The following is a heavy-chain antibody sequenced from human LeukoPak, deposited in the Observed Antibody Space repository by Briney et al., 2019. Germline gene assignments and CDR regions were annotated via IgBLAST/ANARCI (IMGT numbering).Heavy chain of an antibody. Sequence: PSETLSLTCAVYGGSFSGYYWSWIRQPPGKGLEWIGEINHSGSTNYNPSLKSRVTISVDTSKNQSSLKLSSVTAADTAVYYSAARYCSGGSCWADAFDIWGQGTMVTVSS. CDR2: INHSGST. J-gene: IGHJ3*02. D-gene: IGHD2-15*01. CDR1: GGSFSGYY. CDR3: AARYCSGGSCWADAFDI. V-gene: IGHV4-34*01.